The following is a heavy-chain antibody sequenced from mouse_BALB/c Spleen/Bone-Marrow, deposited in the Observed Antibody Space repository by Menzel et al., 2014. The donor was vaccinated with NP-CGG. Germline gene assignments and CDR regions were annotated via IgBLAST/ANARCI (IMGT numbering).Heavy chain of an antibody. V-gene: IGHV1-54*03. J-gene: IGHJ4*01. Sequence: QVQLQQSGAELVRPGTSVKVSCKASRYAFTNYLIEWVKQRPGQGLEWIGVINPGSGGTNYNEKFKDKATLTTDKSSSTAYMQLSSRTSDDSAVYFCAREENSYYYAMDYGGQGTSVTVSS. CDR1: RYAFTNYL. CDR2: INPGSGGT. CDR3: AREENSYYYAMDY.